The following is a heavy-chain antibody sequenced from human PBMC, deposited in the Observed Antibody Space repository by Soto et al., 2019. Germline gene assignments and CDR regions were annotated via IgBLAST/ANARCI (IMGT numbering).Heavy chain of an antibody. V-gene: IGHV1-24*01. CDR1: GYTLTELS. Sequence: ASVKVSCKVSGYTLTELSIHWVRQAPGKGLEWMGGFDPDDGETIYAQKFQGRVTMTEDTSTDTAYMQLSSLRSEDTAVYYCATARIVGAVLKISGALDIWGRGTMVTVSS. D-gene: IGHD1-26*01. J-gene: IGHJ3*02. CDR3: ATARIVGAVLKISGALDI. CDR2: FDPDDGET.